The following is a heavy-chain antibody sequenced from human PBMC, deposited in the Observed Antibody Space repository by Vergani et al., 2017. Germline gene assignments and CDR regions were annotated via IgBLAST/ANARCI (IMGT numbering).Heavy chain of an antibody. D-gene: IGHD3-16*01. Sequence: EVQLVESGGGLVQPGRSLRLSCAASGFTFDDYAMHWVRQAPGKGLEWVSGISWNSGSIGYADSVKGRFTISRDNAKNSLYLQMNSLRAEDTALYYCAKVGERLRSVVYYMDYWGQGTLVTVSS. V-gene: IGHV3-9*01. J-gene: IGHJ4*02. CDR1: GFTFDDYA. CDR3: AKVGERLRSVVYYMDY. CDR2: ISWNSGSI.